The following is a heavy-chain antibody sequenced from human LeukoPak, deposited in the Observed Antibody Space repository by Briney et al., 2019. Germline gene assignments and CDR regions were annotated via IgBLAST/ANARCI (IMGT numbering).Heavy chain of an antibody. D-gene: IGHD2-15*01. CDR2: INHSGST. V-gene: IGHV4-34*01. CDR3: ARHDGYCSGGSCYPFDY. CDR1: GGSFSGYY. J-gene: IGHJ4*02. Sequence: SSETLSLTCAVYGGSFSGYYWSWIRQPPGKGLEWIGEINHSGSTNYNPSLKGRVTISVDTSKNQFSLKLSSVTAADTAVYYCARHDGYCSGGSCYPFDYWGQGTLVTVSS.